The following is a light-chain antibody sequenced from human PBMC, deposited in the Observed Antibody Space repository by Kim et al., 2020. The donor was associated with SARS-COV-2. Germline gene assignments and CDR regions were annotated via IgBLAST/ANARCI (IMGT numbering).Light chain of an antibody. CDR2: AAS. Sequence: DIQMTQSPSSLSASVGDRVTITCRASQGISSYLDWYQQKPGKIPKVLIYAASTLKSGVPSRFSGSGSGTEFTLTITNLQPEDVATYYCQKYSSAPLTFGGGTKVDIK. CDR3: QKYSSAPLT. J-gene: IGKJ4*01. CDR1: QGISSY. V-gene: IGKV1-27*01.